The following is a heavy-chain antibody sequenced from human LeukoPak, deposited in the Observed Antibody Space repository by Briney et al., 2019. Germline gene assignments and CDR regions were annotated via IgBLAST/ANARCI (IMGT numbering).Heavy chain of an antibody. V-gene: IGHV1-2*02. Sequence: ASVKISCKASGYTFTGYYMHWVRQAPGQGLEWMGWINPNSGGTNYAQKFQGRVTMTRDTSISTAYMDLSRLRSDDTAIDYRARSGTEYSSSWYSLDYWGQGTLVTVSS. D-gene: IGHD6-13*01. CDR1: GYTFTGYY. CDR3: ARSGTEYSSSWYSLDY. J-gene: IGHJ4*02. CDR2: INPNSGGT.